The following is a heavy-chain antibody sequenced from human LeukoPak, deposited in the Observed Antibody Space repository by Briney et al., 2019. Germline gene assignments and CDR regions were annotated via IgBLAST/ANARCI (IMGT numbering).Heavy chain of an antibody. CDR3: ARVGITMVRGVTTYYYYYGMDV. CDR2: INPSGGST. D-gene: IGHD3-10*01. J-gene: IGHJ6*02. CDR1: GYTFTSYY. V-gene: IGHV1-46*01. Sequence: ASVKVSCKASGYTFTSYYMHWVRQAPGQGLEWMGIINPSGGSTSYAQKFQGRVTMTRDTSTSTVYMELSSLRSEDTAVYYCARVGITMVRGVTTYYYYYGMDVWGQGTTVTVSS.